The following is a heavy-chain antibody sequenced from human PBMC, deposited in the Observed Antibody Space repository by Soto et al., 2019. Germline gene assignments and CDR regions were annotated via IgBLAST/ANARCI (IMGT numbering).Heavy chain of an antibody. CDR2: INHSGST. CDR3: ARRGIAAARQFDY. D-gene: IGHD6-13*01. V-gene: IGHV4-34*01. Sequence: SETLSLTCAVYGGSFSGYYWSWIRQPPGKGLEWIGEINHSGSTNYNPSLKSRVTISVDTSKNQFSLKLSSVTAADTAVYYCARRGIAAARQFDYWGQGTLVTVSS. CDR1: GGSFSGYY. J-gene: IGHJ4*02.